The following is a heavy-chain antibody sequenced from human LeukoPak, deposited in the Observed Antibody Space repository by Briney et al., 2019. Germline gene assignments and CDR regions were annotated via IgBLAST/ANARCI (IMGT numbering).Heavy chain of an antibody. CDR3: ASIRDGGRGGLQFDY. CDR2: INPNSGGT. D-gene: IGHD3-16*01. V-gene: IGHV1-2*02. CDR1: GYTFTGYY. Sequence: GASAKVSCKASGYTFTGYYMHWVRQAPGQGLEWMGWINPNSGGTNYAQKFQGRVTMTRDTSISTAYMELSRLRSDDTAVYYCASIRDGGRGGLQFDYWGQGTLVTVSS. J-gene: IGHJ4*02.